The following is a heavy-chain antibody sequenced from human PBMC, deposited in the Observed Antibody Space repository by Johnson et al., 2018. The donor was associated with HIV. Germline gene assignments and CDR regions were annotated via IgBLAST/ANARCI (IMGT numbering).Heavy chain of an antibody. V-gene: IGHV3-13*01. CDR2: IGTAGDT. CDR3: ASYSSSDAFDI. Sequence: MQLVESGGGVVQPGRSLRLSCAASGFTFSCYDVHWVRQATGKGLEWVSPIGTAGDTYYPGSVKGRFTISRENAKNSLYLQMNSLRAEDTAVYYCASYSSSDAFDIWGQGTMVSVSS. CDR1: GFTFSCYD. D-gene: IGHD6-6*01. J-gene: IGHJ3*02.